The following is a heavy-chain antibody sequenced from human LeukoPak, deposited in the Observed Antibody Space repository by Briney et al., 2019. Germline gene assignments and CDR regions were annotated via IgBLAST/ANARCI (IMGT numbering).Heavy chain of an antibody. J-gene: IGHJ2*01. Sequence: GGSLRLSCAASGFTFRNYAMSWVRQAPGKGLEWVSTISASGASTGYADSVKGRFTISRDNSKNTLYLQMNSLRAEDTAVYYCAKPLYYYDSSGYPGTGWYFDLWGRGTLVTVSS. CDR1: GFTFRNYA. V-gene: IGHV3-23*01. CDR3: AKPLYYYDSSGYPGTGWYFDL. D-gene: IGHD3-22*01. CDR2: ISASGAST.